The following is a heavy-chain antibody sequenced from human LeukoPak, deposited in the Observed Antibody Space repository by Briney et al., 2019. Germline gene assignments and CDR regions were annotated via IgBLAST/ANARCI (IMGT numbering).Heavy chain of an antibody. CDR2: IYHSGST. CDR3: ATAKEMATTRRFDY. J-gene: IGHJ4*02. Sequence: PSETLSLTCTVSGGSISSSNWWSWVRQPPGKGLEWIGEIYHSGSTNYNPSLKSRVTISVDKSKNQFSLKLSSVTAADTAVYYCATAKEMATTRRFDYWGQGTLVTVSS. CDR1: GGSISSSNW. D-gene: IGHD5-24*01. V-gene: IGHV4-4*02.